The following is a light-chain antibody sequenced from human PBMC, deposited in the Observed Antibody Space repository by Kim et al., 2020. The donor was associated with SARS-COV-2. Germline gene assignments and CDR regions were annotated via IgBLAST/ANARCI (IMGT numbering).Light chain of an antibody. CDR1: SSNIGAGCD. CDR3: QSYDVALSASSI. J-gene: IGLJ2*01. Sequence: VVLSCTGSSSNIGAGCDVHWYQHLPGRAPKLRIFANTKRPSGVPDRFSASTSGASASLAITGLQAEDEGDYYCQSYDVALSASSIFGGGTKVTVL. CDR2: ANT. V-gene: IGLV1-40*03.